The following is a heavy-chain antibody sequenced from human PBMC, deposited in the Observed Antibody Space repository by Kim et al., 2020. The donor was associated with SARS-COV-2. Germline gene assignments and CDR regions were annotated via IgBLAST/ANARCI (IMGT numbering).Heavy chain of an antibody. CDR3: ARDRTWGSNWYDY. Sequence: YAQKFQGRVTMTRDTSISTAYMELSSLRSDDTAVYYCARDRTWGSNWYDYWGQGTLVTVSS. J-gene: IGHJ5*01. D-gene: IGHD1-26*01. V-gene: IGHV1-2*02.